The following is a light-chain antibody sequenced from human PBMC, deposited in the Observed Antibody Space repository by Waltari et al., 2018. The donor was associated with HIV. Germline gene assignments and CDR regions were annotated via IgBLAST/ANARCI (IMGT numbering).Light chain of an antibody. J-gene: IGLJ2*01. CDR2: EHD. CDR1: SGSIVDNY. Sequence: FILTQPHSVSESPGKTVTLPCTRRSGSIVDNYVQWFQLRPGSAPTTLIFEHDQKPSGVPDRFSGSFDVSSNSASLTISGLETEDEADYYCQSYDGNTVVFGGGTKLTVL. CDR3: QSYDGNTVV. V-gene: IGLV6-57*03.